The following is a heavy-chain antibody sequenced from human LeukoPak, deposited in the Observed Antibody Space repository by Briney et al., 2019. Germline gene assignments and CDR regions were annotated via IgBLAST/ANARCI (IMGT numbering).Heavy chain of an antibody. V-gene: IGHV4-34*01. D-gene: IGHD2-15*01. J-gene: IGHJ4*02. CDR2: INHSGST. CDR3: ARATVDLRYYFDY. CDR1: GGSFSGYY. Sequence: PSETLSLTCAVYGGSFSGYYWSWIRQTPGKGLEWIGEINHSGSTNYNPSLKSRVTIAVDTTKNQFSLKLSSVTAADTAVYYCARATVDLRYYFDYWGQGTLVTVSS.